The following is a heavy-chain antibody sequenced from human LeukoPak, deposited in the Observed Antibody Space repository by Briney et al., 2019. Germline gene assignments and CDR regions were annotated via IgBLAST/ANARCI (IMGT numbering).Heavy chain of an antibody. CDR2: ISSSGGST. CDR1: GFTFTSYG. D-gene: IGHD2-2*01. J-gene: IGHJ4*02. V-gene: IGHV3-23*01. CDR3: VKDRGYCSSTRCYALHYFDY. Sequence: GGTLRLSCAASGFTFTSYGMSWVRQAPGRGLEWVSIISSSGGSTYYAHSVKGRFTFSRDNSKNRLSLQLNSLRAEDTAVYYCVKDRGYCSSTRCYALHYFDYWDEGTLVTVSS.